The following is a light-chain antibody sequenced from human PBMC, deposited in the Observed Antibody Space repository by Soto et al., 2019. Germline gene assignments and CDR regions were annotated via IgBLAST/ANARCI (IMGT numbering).Light chain of an antibody. V-gene: IGLV2-14*01. CDR2: DVS. J-gene: IGLJ1*01. CDR1: SSDVGGYNY. CDR3: SSYTSSSTLYV. Sequence: QSALTQPASVSGSPGRSITISCTGTSSDVGGYNYVSWYQQHPGKAPKLMIYDVSNRPSGVSNRFSGSKSGNTASLTISGLQAEDEADYYCSSYTSSSTLYVFGTGTNVTVL.